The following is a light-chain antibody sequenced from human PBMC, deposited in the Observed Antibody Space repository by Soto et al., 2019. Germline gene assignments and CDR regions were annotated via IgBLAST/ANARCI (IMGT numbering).Light chain of an antibody. Sequence: ALAQPASVSGSPGQSIAISCAGTSSDIGTYNHVSWYQQHPGKAPQLIIYEDINRPSGLSSRFSGSKSGNTASLTISGLQAEDEADYFCCSYTTSSTLVCGTGTKVTVL. CDR2: EDI. J-gene: IGLJ1*01. CDR1: SSDIGTYNH. V-gene: IGLV2-14*01. CDR3: CSYTTSSTLV.